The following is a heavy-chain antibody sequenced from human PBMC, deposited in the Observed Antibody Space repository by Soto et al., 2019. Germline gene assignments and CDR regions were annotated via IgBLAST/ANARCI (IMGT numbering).Heavy chain of an antibody. D-gene: IGHD5-12*01. V-gene: IGHV4-59*01. Sequence: QVQLQESGPGLVKPSETLSLTCTVSGGSISSYYWSWIRQPPGKGLEWLGYIYYSGSTNYNPSLNGRVTISVDTSKNQFSLKLSAVTAADTAVYYCARRGYSGYGNYYGMDVWGQGTTVTVSS. CDR1: GGSISSYY. CDR2: IYYSGST. CDR3: ARRGYSGYGNYYGMDV. J-gene: IGHJ6*02.